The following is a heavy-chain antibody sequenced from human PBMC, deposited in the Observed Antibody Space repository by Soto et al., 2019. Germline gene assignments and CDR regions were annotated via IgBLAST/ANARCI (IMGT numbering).Heavy chain of an antibody. V-gene: IGHV1-2*02. D-gene: IGHD2-15*01. CDR2: VNPHSGGT. Sequence: QVPLVQSGAEVKKPGASVKVSCKASGYTFTGYYMHWVRQAPGQGLEWMGWVNPHSGGTNYAQKFQGTVTMTWDMSISTAYIELSRLGSDATAVSYCAIDPVVVVVAAAPYFWFDPWGQGTLVTVSS. CDR3: AIDPVVVVVAAAPYFWFDP. J-gene: IGHJ5*02. CDR1: GYTFTGYY.